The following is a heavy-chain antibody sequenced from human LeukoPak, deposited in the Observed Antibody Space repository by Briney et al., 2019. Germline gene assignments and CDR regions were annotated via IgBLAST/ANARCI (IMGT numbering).Heavy chain of an antibody. V-gene: IGHV4-34*01. CDR3: PRGQTTVARSLDY. CDR1: GESFSGFS. CDR2: ITHSGST. Sequence: SETLSLTCAVYGESFSGFSWNWIRQPPGKGLGWIGEITHSGSTNYNPSLKSRAALSVATSTKQFSLRLISVTAEATAVHFCPRGQTTVARSLDYWGQGSLVSVSS. J-gene: IGHJ4*02. D-gene: IGHD4-23*01.